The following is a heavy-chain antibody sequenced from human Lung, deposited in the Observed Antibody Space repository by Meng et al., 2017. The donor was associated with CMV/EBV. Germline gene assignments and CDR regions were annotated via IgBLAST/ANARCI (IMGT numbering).Heavy chain of an antibody. Sequence: GGSXRLXCAASGFPFSTYGMHWVRQAPGKGLEWVAVIWYDGSNTHYADSVKGRFTISRDNSKRTLDLQMNSLRGEDTAVYYCAKGPYCTTSSCHGGMAFDIWXRGTXVTVSS. CDR1: GFPFSTYG. D-gene: IGHD2-8*01. V-gene: IGHV3-33*06. CDR3: AKGPYCTTSSCHGGMAFDI. J-gene: IGHJ3*02. CDR2: IWYDGSNT.